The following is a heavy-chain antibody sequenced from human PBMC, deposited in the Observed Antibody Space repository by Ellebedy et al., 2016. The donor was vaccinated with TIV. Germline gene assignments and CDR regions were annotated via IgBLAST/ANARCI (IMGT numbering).Heavy chain of an antibody. CDR2: ISYTGST. V-gene: IGHV4-39*01. CDR3: ATSITMAGGMEH. J-gene: IGHJ1*01. Sequence: MPSETLSLTCTVSGGSISNRSNYWGWIRQPPGKGLEWIRTISYTGSTYYAPSLKRRVSISVDPLQNQLSLKLTSVTASDTAVYYWATSITMAGGMEHWGQGTLVTVSS. CDR1: GGSISNRSNY. D-gene: IGHD6-19*01.